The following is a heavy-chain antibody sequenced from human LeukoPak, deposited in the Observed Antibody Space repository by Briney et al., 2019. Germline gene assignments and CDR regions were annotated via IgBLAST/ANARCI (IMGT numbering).Heavy chain of an antibody. CDR2: IYSGGST. V-gene: IGHV3-53*01. CDR1: GFTFSDYY. D-gene: IGHD3-10*01. CDR3: ARAKPKNMVRGLIMRRESRYYFDY. Sequence: PGGSLRLSCAASGFTFSDYYMNWIRQAPGKGLEWVSVIYSGGSTYYADSVKGRFTISRDNSKSTLYIQMNSLRAEDTAVYYCARAKPKNMVRGLIMRRESRYYFDYWGQGTLVTVSS. J-gene: IGHJ4*02.